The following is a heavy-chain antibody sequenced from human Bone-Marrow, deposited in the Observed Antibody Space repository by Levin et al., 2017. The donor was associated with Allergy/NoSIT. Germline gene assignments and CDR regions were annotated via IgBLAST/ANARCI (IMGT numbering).Heavy chain of an antibody. CDR3: ARIALSPDTSGYWDFYGMDV. J-gene: IGHJ6*02. CDR1: GFSLSNARMG. D-gene: IGHD3-22*01. CDR2: IFSNDEK. V-gene: IGHV2-26*01. Sequence: SGPTLVKPTETLTLTCTVSGFSLSNARMGVSWIRQPPGKALEWLAHIFSNDEKSYTTSVKSRLTISKDTSKSQVVLRMTNVDPVDTATYYCARIALSPDTSGYWDFYGMDVWGQGTTVTVSS.